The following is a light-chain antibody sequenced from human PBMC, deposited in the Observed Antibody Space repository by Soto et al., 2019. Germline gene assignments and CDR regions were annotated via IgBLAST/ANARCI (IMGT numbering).Light chain of an antibody. Sequence: QSVLTQPPSVSGAPGQRVTISCTGSSSNIGAGYDVHWYQQLPGTAPKLLIYGNSNRPSGVPDRFSGSKSGTSASLAITGLHADDEAYYYCQSYDSCLGLVFGGGTKLPVL. CDR3: QSYDSCLGLV. J-gene: IGLJ2*01. V-gene: IGLV1-40*01. CDR1: SSNIGAGYD. CDR2: GNS.